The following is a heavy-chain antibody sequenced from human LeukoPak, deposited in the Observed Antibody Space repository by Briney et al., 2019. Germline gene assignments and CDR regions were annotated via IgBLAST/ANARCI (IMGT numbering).Heavy chain of an antibody. CDR2: ISSSSSYI. Sequence: GGSLRLSCAASGFTFSSYSMNWVRQAPWKGLEWVSSISSSSSYIYYADSVKGRFTISRDNAKNSLYLQMNSLRAEDTAVYYCARDGAVSSPFDYWGQGTLVTVSS. J-gene: IGHJ4*02. CDR3: ARDGAVSSPFDY. D-gene: IGHD6-13*01. V-gene: IGHV3-21*01. CDR1: GFTFSSYS.